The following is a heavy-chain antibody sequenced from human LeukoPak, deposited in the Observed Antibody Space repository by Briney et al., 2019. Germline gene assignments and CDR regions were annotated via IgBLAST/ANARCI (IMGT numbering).Heavy chain of an antibody. Sequence: GGSLRLSCAASGFTFSSYWMHWVRKAPGKGLVWVSRINSDGSSTSYADSVKGRFTISRDNAKNTLYLQMNSLRAEDTAVYYCARMRDYYEGSGYYGYWGQGTLVTVSS. V-gene: IGHV3-74*01. CDR2: INSDGSST. D-gene: IGHD3-22*01. CDR1: GFTFSSYW. CDR3: ARMRDYYEGSGYYGY. J-gene: IGHJ4*02.